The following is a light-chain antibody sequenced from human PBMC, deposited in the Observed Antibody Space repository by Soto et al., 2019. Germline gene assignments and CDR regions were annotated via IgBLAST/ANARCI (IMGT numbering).Light chain of an antibody. CDR2: GAS. CDR1: QSVSSSF. J-gene: IGKJ4*01. CDR3: QQYGSSPVT. V-gene: IGKV3-20*01. Sequence: EIVLTQSPGTLSLSPGEGATLSCRASQSVSSSFLAWYQQKPGQAPRLLFYGASSRATGIPDRFSGSGSGTDFTLTISRLEPEDFAVYYCQQYGSSPVTFGGGTKV.